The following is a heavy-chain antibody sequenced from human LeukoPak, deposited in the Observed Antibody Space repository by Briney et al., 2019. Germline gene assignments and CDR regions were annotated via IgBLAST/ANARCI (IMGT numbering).Heavy chain of an antibody. V-gene: IGHV4-59*12. CDR3: ARSGYCSSTSCPHWFDP. J-gene: IGHJ5*02. CDR2: IYYSGST. CDR1: GGSISSYY. D-gene: IGHD2-2*01. Sequence: SETLSLTCTVSGGSISSYYWSWIRQPPGKGLEWIGYIYYSGSTNYNPSLKSRVTISVDTSKNQFSLKLSSVTAADTAVYYCARSGYCSSTSCPHWFDPWGQGTLVTVSS.